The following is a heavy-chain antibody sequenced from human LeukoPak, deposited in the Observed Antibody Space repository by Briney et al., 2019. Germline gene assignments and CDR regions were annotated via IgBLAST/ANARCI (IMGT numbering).Heavy chain of an antibody. D-gene: IGHD2-15*01. CDR2: ISGSGGST. V-gene: IGHV3-23*01. CDR1: GFTFSSYA. Sequence: GGSLRLSCAASGFTFSSYAMSWGRQAPGKGLEWVSTISGSGGSTYYADSVKGRCNISRDNSNNTLYLQMNSLRAENTAVYYCAKAHPCSGGSCYSPFDYWGQGTLVTVSS. J-gene: IGHJ4*02. CDR3: AKAHPCSGGSCYSPFDY.